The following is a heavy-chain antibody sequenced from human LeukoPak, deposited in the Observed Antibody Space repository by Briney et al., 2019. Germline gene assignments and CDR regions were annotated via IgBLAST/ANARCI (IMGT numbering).Heavy chain of an antibody. D-gene: IGHD3-9*01. CDR1: GFSFSSYW. V-gene: IGHV3-74*01. CDR2: TNSDESST. CDR3: ARGPSAYFEDY. Sequence: PGGSLRLSCAASGFSFSSYWMHWVRQAPGKGLVRVSRTNSDESSTTYADSVKGRFTISRDSAKNTLYLQMNSLRAEDTAVYYCARGPSAYFEDYWGQGTLVTVSS. J-gene: IGHJ4*02.